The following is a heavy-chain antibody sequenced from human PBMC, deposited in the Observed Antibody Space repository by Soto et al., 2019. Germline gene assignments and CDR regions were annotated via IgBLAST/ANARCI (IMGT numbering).Heavy chain of an antibody. D-gene: IGHD4-4*01. J-gene: IGHJ2*01. CDR2: VSGSGSRT. Sequence: EVKLLESGGGLVQPGGSLRLSCAASGFTFSSYAMSWVRQAPGKGLEWVSTVSGSGSRTYYAHSVKGRFTISSDNSQNTLYLQMNSLRAADTAVYYCSTAVIGYYWYFDLWGRGTLVTVSS. V-gene: IGHV3-23*01. CDR1: GFTFSSYA. CDR3: STAVIGYYWYFDL.